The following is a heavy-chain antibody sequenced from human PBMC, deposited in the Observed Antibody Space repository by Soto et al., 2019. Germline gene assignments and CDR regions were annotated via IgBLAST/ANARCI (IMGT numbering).Heavy chain of an antibody. CDR1: GGSITSSSYY. CDR2: IHYSGSP. V-gene: IGHV4-39*02. CDR3: ASTVTTSWLRYSFDN. Sequence: SETLSLTSSVSGGSITSSSYYWGWIRRPPGKGLEWIATIHYSGSPYYNPSLKSRITISVDTSKTHFSMKLRSVTAADTAVYFCASTVTTSWLRYSFDNWGRGTLVTVPS. D-gene: IGHD4-17*01. J-gene: IGHJ4*02.